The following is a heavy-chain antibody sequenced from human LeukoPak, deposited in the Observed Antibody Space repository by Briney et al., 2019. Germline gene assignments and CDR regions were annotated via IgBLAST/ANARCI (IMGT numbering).Heavy chain of an antibody. CDR1: GFTLRSSA. J-gene: IGHJ4*02. V-gene: IGHV3-23*01. Sequence: GWSLRLSCAASGFTLRSSAMSWVRQAPGKGLEWVSAISGDGGTISYAASVRGRFTISRDNAKNTLFLQMSSLRAGDTALYYCAKELYGNPSGYWGQGTRVTVSS. CDR3: AKELYGNPSGY. CDR2: ISGDGGTI. D-gene: IGHD2-8*01.